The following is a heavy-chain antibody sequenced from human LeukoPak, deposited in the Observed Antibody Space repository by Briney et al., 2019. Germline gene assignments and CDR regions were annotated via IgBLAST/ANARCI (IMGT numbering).Heavy chain of an antibody. Sequence: ASVKVSCKASGYTFTGYYMHWVRQAPGQGLEWMGWINPNSGGTNYAQKFQGRVTMTRDTSISTAYMELSRLRSDDTAVYYCARDPSPLGYCSGGSCYEWFDPWGQGTLVTVSS. CDR1: GYTFTGYY. V-gene: IGHV1-2*02. CDR3: ARDPSPLGYCSGGSCYEWFDP. D-gene: IGHD2-15*01. CDR2: INPNSGGT. J-gene: IGHJ5*02.